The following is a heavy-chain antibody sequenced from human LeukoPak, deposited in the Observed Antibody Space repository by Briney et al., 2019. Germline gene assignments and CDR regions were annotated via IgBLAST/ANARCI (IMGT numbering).Heavy chain of an antibody. CDR3: ARDGPKPDAFDI. CDR2: IYYSGST. CDR1: GGSISSDY. Sequence: SETLSLTCTVSGGSISSDYWGWIRQPPGKGLEWIGYIYYSGSTNYNPSLKSRVTISLDTSKNQISLKLSSVTAADTAVYYCARDGPKPDAFDIWGQGTMVTVSS. J-gene: IGHJ3*02. V-gene: IGHV4-59*01.